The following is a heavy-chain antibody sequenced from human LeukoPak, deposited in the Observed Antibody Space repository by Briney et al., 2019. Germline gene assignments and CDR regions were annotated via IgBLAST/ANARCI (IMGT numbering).Heavy chain of an antibody. CDR3: ATDKGSSPAMDP. V-gene: IGHV1-24*01. CDR1: GYTLTELS. J-gene: IGHJ5*02. CDR2: FDPEDGET. D-gene: IGHD6-13*01. Sequence: ASVKVSCKVSGYTLTELSMHWVRQAPGKGLEWMGGFDPEDGETIYAQKFQGRVTMTEDTSTDAAYMELSSLRSEDTAVYYCATDKGSSPAMDPWGQGTLVTVSS.